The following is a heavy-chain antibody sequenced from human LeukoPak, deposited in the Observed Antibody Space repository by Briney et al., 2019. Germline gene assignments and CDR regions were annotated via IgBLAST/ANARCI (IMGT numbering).Heavy chain of an antibody. CDR1: GGSISSSSYY. CDR2: IYYSGST. D-gene: IGHD2/OR15-2a*01. CDR3: TRNNWFDP. Sequence: SETLSLTCTVSGGSISSSSYYWGWIRQPPGKGLEWIESIYYSGSTYYNPSLKSRVTISVDTSKNQFSLKLTSVTAADTAVYYCTRNNWFDPWGQGTLVTVSS. V-gene: IGHV4-39*07. J-gene: IGHJ5*02.